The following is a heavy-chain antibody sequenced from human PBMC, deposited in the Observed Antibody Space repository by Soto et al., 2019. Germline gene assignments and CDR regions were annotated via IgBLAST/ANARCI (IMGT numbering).Heavy chain of an antibody. Sequence: PGESLKISCKGSGYSFSNWWIAWVLQMPGKGLEYMGIIYPSDSQARYSPSFQGQVTISADKSISTAYLQWSSLKASDTAIYYCARHGFYGDYSSNYFDPWGQGTLVTVSS. CDR1: GYSFSNWW. J-gene: IGHJ5*02. V-gene: IGHV5-51*01. CDR2: IYPSDSQA. D-gene: IGHD4-17*01. CDR3: ARHGFYGDYSSNYFDP.